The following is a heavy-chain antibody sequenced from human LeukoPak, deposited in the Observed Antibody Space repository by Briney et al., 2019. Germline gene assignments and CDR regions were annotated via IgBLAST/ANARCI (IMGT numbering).Heavy chain of an antibody. V-gene: IGHV3-23*01. CDR2: ISGSGGST. CDR1: GFTFSSYA. Sequence: GGSLRLSCAASGFTFSSYAMSWVRQAPGKGLEWVSAISGSGGSTYYADSVKGRFTISRDNSRNTLYLQMNSLRGEDTAVYYCAKGIGGVIVKSLLHSAFDIWGQGTMVTVSS. D-gene: IGHD3-16*02. CDR3: AKGIGGVIVKSLLHSAFDI. J-gene: IGHJ3*02.